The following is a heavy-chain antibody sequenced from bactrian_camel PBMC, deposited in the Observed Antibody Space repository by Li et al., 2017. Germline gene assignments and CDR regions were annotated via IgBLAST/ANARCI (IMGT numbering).Heavy chain of an antibody. J-gene: IGHJ4*01. D-gene: IGHD5*01. CDR1: GFTYGYYC. Sequence: HVQLVESGGDSVQAGGSLRLSCVVSGFTYGYYCMGWFRQAPGKEREEVATIDSDGSIRYADSVKGRFTISLDNAKHTLYLQMNSLKPEDSAMFYCGADLDRWAQGLENCEYDTWGQGTQVTVS. CDR2: IDSDGSI. V-gene: IGHV3S55*01. CDR3: GADLDRWAQGLENCEYDT.